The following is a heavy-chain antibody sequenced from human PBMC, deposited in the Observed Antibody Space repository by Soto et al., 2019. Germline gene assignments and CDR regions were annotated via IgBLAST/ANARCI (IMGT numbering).Heavy chain of an antibody. CDR2: ISGSGGST. D-gene: IGHD1-26*01. CDR1: GFTFSSYA. J-gene: IGHJ6*02. V-gene: IGHV3-23*01. CDR3: AKDVGIVGPETLNYYYYGMDV. Sequence: GGSLRPSCAASGFTFSSYAMSWVRKAPGKGLEWVSAISGSGGSTYYADSVKGRFTISRDNSKNTLYLQMNSLRAEDTAVYYCAKDVGIVGPETLNYYYYGMDVWGQGTTVTVSS.